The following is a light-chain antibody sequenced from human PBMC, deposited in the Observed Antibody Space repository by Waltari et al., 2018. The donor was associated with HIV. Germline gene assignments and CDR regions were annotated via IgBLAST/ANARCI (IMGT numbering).Light chain of an antibody. CDR1: RSLVHSDGNSY. J-gene: IGKJ1*01. Sequence: IVMTQTPLSSTVTLGQPASISCRSSRSLVHSDGNSYLSWFHQRPGQPPRLLMYKISNRFSGVPDRFSGSGAGTDFTLNISRVEAEDVGVYYCMQGKQSWTFGQGNKVEIK. CDR3: MQGKQSWT. CDR2: KIS. V-gene: IGKV2-24*01.